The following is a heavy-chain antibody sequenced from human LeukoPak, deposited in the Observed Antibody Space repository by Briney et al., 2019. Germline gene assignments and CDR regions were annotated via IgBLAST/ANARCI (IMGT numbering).Heavy chain of an antibody. V-gene: IGHV4-34*01. J-gene: IGHJ5*02. CDR1: GGSFSGYY. CDR3: ARANLSCRSGSCYPNWFDP. Sequence: SETLSLTCAVYGGSFSGYYWTWIRQPPGKGLEWIGEINHSGSTNFNPSLKSRVTISVDTSKNQFSLKLSSVTAADTAVYYCARANLSCRSGSCYPNWFDPWGQGTLVTVSS. D-gene: IGHD2-15*01. CDR2: INHSGST.